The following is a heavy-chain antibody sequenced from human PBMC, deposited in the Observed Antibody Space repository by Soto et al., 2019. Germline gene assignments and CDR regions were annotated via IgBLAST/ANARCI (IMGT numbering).Heavy chain of an antibody. CDR3: ARVACSGGSCYSYYYSYYGMDV. CDR2: IIPIFGTA. D-gene: IGHD2-15*01. V-gene: IGHV1-69*13. J-gene: IGHJ6*02. Sequence: SVKVSCKASGGTFSSYAISWVRQAPGQGLEWMGGIIPIFGTANYAQKFQGRVTITADESTSTAYMELSSLRSEDTAVYYCARVACSGGSCYSYYYSYYGMDVWGQGTTVTVSS. CDR1: GGTFSSYA.